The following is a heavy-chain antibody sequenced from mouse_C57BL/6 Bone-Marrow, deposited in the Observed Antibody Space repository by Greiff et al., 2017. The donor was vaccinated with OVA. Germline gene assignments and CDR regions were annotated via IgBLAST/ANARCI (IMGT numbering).Heavy chain of an antibody. CDR3: AYGSTPYWYFDV. Sequence: QVHVKQSGAELARPGASVKLSCKASGYTFTSYGISWVKQRTGQGLEWIGEIYPRSGNTYYNEKFKGKATLTADKSSSTAYMELRSLTSEDSAVYFCAYGSTPYWYFDVWGTGTTVTVSS. J-gene: IGHJ1*03. CDR1: GYTFTSYG. V-gene: IGHV1-81*01. D-gene: IGHD1-1*01. CDR2: IYPRSGNT.